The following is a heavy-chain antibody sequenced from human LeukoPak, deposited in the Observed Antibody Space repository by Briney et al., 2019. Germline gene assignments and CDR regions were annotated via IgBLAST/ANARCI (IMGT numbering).Heavy chain of an antibody. D-gene: IGHD3-22*01. CDR1: GFTFSSYS. Sequence: PGGSLRLSCAASGFTFSSYSMNWVRQAPGKGLEWVSSISSSSSYIYYADSVKGRFTISRDNAKNSLYLQMNSLRAEDTAVYYCAKSEVYYFGTSGGFDYWGQGTLVTVAS. CDR2: ISSSSSYI. CDR3: AKSEVYYFGTSGGFDY. J-gene: IGHJ4*02. V-gene: IGHV3-21*01.